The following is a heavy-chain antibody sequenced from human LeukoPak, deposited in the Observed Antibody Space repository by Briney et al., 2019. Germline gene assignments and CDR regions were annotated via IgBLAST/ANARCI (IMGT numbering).Heavy chain of an antibody. V-gene: IGHV3-23*01. D-gene: IGHD5-18*01. CDR3: AKDTRAGYYYFDY. Sequence: GGSLRLPCAASGFTFSSYAMSWVRQAPGKGLEWVSAISGSGGSTYYADSVKGRFTISRDNSKNTLFLQMNSLRAEDTAVYYCAKDTRAGYYYFDYWGQGTLVTVSS. CDR2: ISGSGGST. CDR1: GFTFSSYA. J-gene: IGHJ4*02.